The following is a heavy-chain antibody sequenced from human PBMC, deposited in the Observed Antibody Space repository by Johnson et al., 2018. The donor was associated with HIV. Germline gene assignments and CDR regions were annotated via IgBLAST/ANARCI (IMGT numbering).Heavy chain of an antibody. J-gene: IGHJ3*02. Sequence: QEKLVESGGGLVQPGGSLRLSCVASGISFSSYWMSWVRQAPGKGLEWVAFIRYDGSNKYYADSVKGRFTISRDNSKNTLYLQMNSLRAEDTAVYYCAREGIWYCSGGSCYGAFDIWGLGTKVTVSS. CDR3: AREGIWYCSGGSCYGAFDI. CDR1: GISFSSYW. D-gene: IGHD2-15*01. V-gene: IGHV3-30*02. CDR2: IRYDGSNK.